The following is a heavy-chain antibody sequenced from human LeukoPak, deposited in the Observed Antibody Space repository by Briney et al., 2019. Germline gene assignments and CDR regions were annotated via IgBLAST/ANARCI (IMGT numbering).Heavy chain of an antibody. CDR2: IYYTGRT. Sequence: SETLSLTCTVSGGSISSGGYYWGWIRQPPGKGLEWIGIIYYTGRTHYNPSLKSRVTISVDKSKNQFSLKLSSLTAADTAVYYCASALPFQLVHWGQGTLVTVSS. CDR1: GGSISSGGYY. V-gene: IGHV4-39*07. D-gene: IGHD6-13*01. J-gene: IGHJ4*02. CDR3: ASALPFQLVH.